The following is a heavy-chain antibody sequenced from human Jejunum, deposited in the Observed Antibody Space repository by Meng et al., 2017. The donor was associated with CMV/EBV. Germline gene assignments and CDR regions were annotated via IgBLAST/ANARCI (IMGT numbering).Heavy chain of an antibody. CDR1: RYIFDDYA. CDR3: AKGLSGYDFGAFDI. CDR2: ISWDSVDI. D-gene: IGHD5-12*01. J-gene: IGHJ3*02. V-gene: IGHV3-9*01. Sequence: RYIFDDYAMHWVRRAPGKGLEWVSGISWDSVDIEYADSVRGRFTISRDNAKNSLYLQMDSLRPEDTALYYCAKGLSGYDFGAFDIWGQGTVVTVSS.